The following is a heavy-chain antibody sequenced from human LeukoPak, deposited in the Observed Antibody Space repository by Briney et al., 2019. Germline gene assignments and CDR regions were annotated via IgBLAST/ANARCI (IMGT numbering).Heavy chain of an antibody. J-gene: IGHJ4*02. D-gene: IGHD5-18*01. CDR1: GFTFSSYG. V-gene: IGHV3-30*02. CDR2: IRYDGSNK. CDR3: APRRVDKAMVDHHFDY. Sequence: PGGSLRLSCAASGFTFSSYGMHWVRQAPGKGLEWVAFIRYDGSNKYYADSVKGRFTISRDNSKNTLYLQMNSLRAEDTAVYYCAPRRVDKAMVDHHFDYWGQGTLVTVSS.